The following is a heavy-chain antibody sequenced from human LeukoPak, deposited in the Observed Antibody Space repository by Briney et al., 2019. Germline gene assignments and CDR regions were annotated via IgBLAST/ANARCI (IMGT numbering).Heavy chain of an antibody. CDR3: AQLGATRRDIDY. CDR2: MNPNSGNT. V-gene: IGHV1-8*01. CDR1: GYTFTSYD. Sequence: ASVKVSCKASGYTFTSYDINWVRQATGQGLEWMGWMNPNSGNTGYAQKFQGRVTMTRNTSISTAYMELSSLRSEDTAVYYCAQLGATRRDIDYWGQGTLVTVSS. D-gene: IGHD1-26*01. J-gene: IGHJ4*02.